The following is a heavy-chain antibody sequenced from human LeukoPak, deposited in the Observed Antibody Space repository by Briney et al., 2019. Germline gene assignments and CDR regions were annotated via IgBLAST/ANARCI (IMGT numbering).Heavy chain of an antibody. J-gene: IGHJ4*02. V-gene: IGHV3-23*01. CDR2: ISGSGGST. CDR1: GFTFSSYA. Sequence: GGSLRLSCAASGFTFSSYAMSWVRQAPGEGLEWVSAISGSGGSTYYADSVKGRFTISRDNSKNTLYLQMNSLRAEDTAVYYCAKNKDWNDEELDYWGQGTLVTVSS. CDR3: AKNKDWNDEELDY. D-gene: IGHD1-1*01.